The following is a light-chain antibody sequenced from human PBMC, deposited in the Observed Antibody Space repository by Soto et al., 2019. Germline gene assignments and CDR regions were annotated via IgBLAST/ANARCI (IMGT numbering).Light chain of an antibody. CDR1: QSLSSW. V-gene: IGKV1-5*03. J-gene: IGKJ1*01. CDR2: KAS. CDR3: QQYDSFPWT. Sequence: DIQMTQSPSTLSASVGDRVTITCRASQSLSSWLAWYQQKPGKAPKLLIYKASNLESGVPSRFSGSGSATEFTFTISSLQPDDFATYYCQQYDSFPWTFGQGTKVEIK.